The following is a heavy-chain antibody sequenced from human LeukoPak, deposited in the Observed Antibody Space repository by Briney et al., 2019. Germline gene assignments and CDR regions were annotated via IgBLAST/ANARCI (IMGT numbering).Heavy chain of an antibody. Sequence: ASVKVSCKASGFTFTSYDINWVRQASGQGLEWMGWMNPNNGNTGYAQKFQGRVTMTRDTSTSTVHMELSSLRSEDTAVYYCARGQNKCLGHWGQGTLVTVSS. CDR2: MNPNNGNT. J-gene: IGHJ4*02. CDR3: ARGQNKCLGH. V-gene: IGHV1-8*01. D-gene: IGHD2/OR15-2a*01. CDR1: GFTFTSYD.